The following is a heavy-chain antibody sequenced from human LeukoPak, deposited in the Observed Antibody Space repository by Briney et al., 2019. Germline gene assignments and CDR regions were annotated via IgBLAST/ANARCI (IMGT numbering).Heavy chain of an antibody. CDR1: GGTFSSYA. CDR2: IIPIFGTA. V-gene: IGHV1-69*13. J-gene: IGHJ4*02. Sequence: ASVKVSCTASGGTFSSYAISWVRQAPGQGLEWMGGIIPIFGTANYAQKFQGRVTITADESTSTAYMELSSLRSEDTAVYYCASPITIFGVVIMGFVNWGQGTLVTVSS. D-gene: IGHD3-3*01. CDR3: ASPITIFGVVIMGFVN.